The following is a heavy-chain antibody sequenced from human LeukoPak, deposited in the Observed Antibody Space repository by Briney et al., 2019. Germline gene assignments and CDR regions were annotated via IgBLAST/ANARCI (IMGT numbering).Heavy chain of an antibody. D-gene: IGHD1-1*01. J-gene: IGHJ4*02. CDR3: ARVSAAAGTYPSDS. CDR1: GYTFTAHY. CDR2: INPNNGDT. Sequence: ASVKVSCKTSGYTFTAHYIHWVRQAPGQGLEWMGWINPNNGDTNHAQKFQGGVTMTRDTSISTAYMELSSLRSDDTAVYYCARVSAAAGTYPSDSWGQGTLVTVSS. V-gene: IGHV1-2*02.